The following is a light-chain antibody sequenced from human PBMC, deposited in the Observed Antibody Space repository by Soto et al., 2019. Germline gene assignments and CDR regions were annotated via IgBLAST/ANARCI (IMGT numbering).Light chain of an antibody. J-gene: IGLJ1*01. CDR3: QSYDSSLSGDV. V-gene: IGLV1-40*01. Sequence: QPVLTQSPSVSGAPGQRVTISCTGSSSNIGAGYDVHWYQQLPGTAPKLLIFANINRPSGVPDRFSGSKSGTSASLAITGLRAEDEADYYCQSYDSSLSGDVFGTGTKLTVL. CDR2: ANI. CDR1: SSNIGAGYD.